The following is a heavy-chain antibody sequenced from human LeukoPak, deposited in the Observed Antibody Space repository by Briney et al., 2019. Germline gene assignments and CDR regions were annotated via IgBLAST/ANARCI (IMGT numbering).Heavy chain of an antibody. CDR2: TNTDGSEK. CDR1: EFTFSNFW. V-gene: IGHV3-7*01. D-gene: IGHD1-26*01. J-gene: IGHJ3*02. Sequence: GGSLRLSCAASEFTFSNFWMSWVRQAPGKGLEWVAKTNTDGSEKYYVDSVKGRVTISRDNAMNFLYLQLNSLRVDDTAVYYCARDSGSCRGCAFDIWGQGTVVTVSS. CDR3: ARDSGSCRGCAFDI.